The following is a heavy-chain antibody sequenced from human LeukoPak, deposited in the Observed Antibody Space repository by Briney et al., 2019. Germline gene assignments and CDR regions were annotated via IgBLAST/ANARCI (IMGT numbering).Heavy chain of an antibody. J-gene: IGHJ4*02. V-gene: IGHV5-51*01. Sequence: GASPKIYCCGSGDSFVSYWSGWERQLPGMGLGRIGTIYPCDSNPRYSPSFQGQVTITADRSINTAYLERSPLQAPDTAIYYCARLGDDGSSVDYWGQGNL. CDR2: IYPCDSNP. CDR1: GDSFVSYW. CDR3: ARLGDDGSSVDY. D-gene: IGHD6-6*01.